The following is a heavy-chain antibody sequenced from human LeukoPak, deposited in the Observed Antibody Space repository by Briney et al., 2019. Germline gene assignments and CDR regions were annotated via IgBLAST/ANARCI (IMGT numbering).Heavy chain of an antibody. Sequence: SETLSLTCAVYGGSFSGYYWSWIRQPPGKGLEWIGEINHSGSTNYNPSLKSRVTISVDTSKNQFSLKLSSVTAADTAVYYCASSSSSWSREFDYWGLGTLVTVSS. D-gene: IGHD6-13*01. V-gene: IGHV4-34*01. CDR2: INHSGST. CDR3: ASSSSSWSREFDY. CDR1: GGSFSGYY. J-gene: IGHJ4*02.